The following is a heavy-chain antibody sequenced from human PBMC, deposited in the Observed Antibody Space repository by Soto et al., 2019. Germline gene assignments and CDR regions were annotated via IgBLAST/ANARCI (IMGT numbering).Heavy chain of an antibody. CDR3: ASGVVLPLNYGLDG. CDR2: IIPIFGTA. CDR1: GGTFSSAA. J-gene: IGHJ6*02. D-gene: IGHD2-2*01. V-gene: IGHV1-69*01. Sequence: QVQLVQSGAEVKKPGSSVRVSCKASGGTFSSAAISWVRQAPGQGLAWMGGIIPIFGTANYAQKFQGRVTSIADESTSTAHMELSSLRSEDTAIYYCASGVVLPLNYGLDGWGQGTTVTVSS.